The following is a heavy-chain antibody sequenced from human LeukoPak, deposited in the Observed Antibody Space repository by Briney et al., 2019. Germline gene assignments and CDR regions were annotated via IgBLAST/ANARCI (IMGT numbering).Heavy chain of an antibody. CDR1: GFTFSSYC. CDR2: IRYDGSNK. V-gene: IGHV3-30*02. D-gene: IGHD1-26*01. J-gene: IGHJ4*02. CDR3: AKSAVGATLGDY. Sequence: GGSLRLSCAASGFTFSSYCMHWVRQAPGKGLEWVAFIRYDGSNKYYADSVKGRFTISRDNSRDTLYLQMISLRAEDTAVYYCAKSAVGATLGDYWGQGTPVTVSS.